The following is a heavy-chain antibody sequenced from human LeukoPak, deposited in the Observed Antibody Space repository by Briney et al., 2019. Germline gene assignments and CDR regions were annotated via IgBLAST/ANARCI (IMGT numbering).Heavy chain of an antibody. CDR1: GGSISSYY. J-gene: IGHJ4*02. V-gene: IGHV4-39*01. CDR3: ATPKRYSGSYYLSD. Sequence: SETLSLTCTVSGGSISSYYWGWIRQPPGKGLEWIGSIYYSGTTYYNPSLKSRVTISVDTSKNQFSLKLSSVTAADTAVYYCATPKRYSGSYYLSDWGQGTLVTVSS. CDR2: IYYSGTT. D-gene: IGHD1-26*01.